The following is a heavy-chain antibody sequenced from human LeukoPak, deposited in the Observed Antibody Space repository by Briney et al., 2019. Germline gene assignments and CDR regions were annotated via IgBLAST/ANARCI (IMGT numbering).Heavy chain of an antibody. CDR2: IKQDGSEK. D-gene: IGHD7-27*01. Sequence: GGSLRLSCAASGFTFSSYWMSWVRQAPGKGLGWVANIKQDGSEKYYVDSVKGRFTISRDNAKNSLYLQMNSLRAEDTAVYYCAREMGWGPGAFDIWGQGTMVTVSS. CDR1: GFTFSSYW. J-gene: IGHJ3*02. V-gene: IGHV3-7*01. CDR3: AREMGWGPGAFDI.